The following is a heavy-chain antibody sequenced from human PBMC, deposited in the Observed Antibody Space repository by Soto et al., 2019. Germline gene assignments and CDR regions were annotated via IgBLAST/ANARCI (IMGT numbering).Heavy chain of an antibody. CDR1: GGSISSSSYY. Sequence: SETLSLTCTVSGGSISSSSYYWGWIRQPPGKGLEWIGSIYYSGSTYYNPSLKSRVTISVDTSKNQFSLKLSSVTAADTAVYYCARGGTPFDPWGQGTLVTVSS. CDR2: IYYSGST. CDR3: ARGGTPFDP. D-gene: IGHD1-1*01. V-gene: IGHV4-39*07. J-gene: IGHJ5*02.